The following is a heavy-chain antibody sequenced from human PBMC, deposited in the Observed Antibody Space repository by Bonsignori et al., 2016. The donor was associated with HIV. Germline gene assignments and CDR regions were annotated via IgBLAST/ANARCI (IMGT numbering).Heavy chain of an antibody. J-gene: IGHJ4*02. CDR3: ARDPITIFGVLIIRGAFDY. V-gene: IGHV1-18*01. Sequence: WVRQAPGQGLEWMGWISTYNGDTDYAQNLQGRVTMTTDTSTSTAYMELRSLRSDDTAVYYCARDPITIFGVLIIRGAFDYWGQGTLVTVSS. CDR2: ISTYNGDT. D-gene: IGHD3-3*01.